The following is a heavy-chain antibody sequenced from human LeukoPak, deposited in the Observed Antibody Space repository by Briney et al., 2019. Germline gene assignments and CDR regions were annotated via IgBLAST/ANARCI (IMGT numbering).Heavy chain of an antibody. CDR2: INHSGST. J-gene: IGHJ4*02. V-gene: IGHV4-34*01. D-gene: IGHD1-14*01. CDR3: ARAVALSGFDY. Sequence: PSETLSLTCAVYGVSFSGYYWSWIRQPPGKGLEWIGEINHSGSTNYNPSPTSRVTISVDTSKNQFSLKLSSVTAADTAVYYCARAVALSGFDYWGQGTLVTVSS. CDR1: GVSFSGYY.